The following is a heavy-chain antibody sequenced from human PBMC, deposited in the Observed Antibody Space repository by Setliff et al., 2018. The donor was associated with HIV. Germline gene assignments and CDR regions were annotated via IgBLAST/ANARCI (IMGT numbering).Heavy chain of an antibody. V-gene: IGHV4-61*05. CDR1: GGSISSSTYY. D-gene: IGHD6-19*01. CDR3: ASQPAYSTDWYPPGYFDH. CDR2: IYYSGRT. J-gene: IGHJ4*02. Sequence: SETLSLTCIVSGGSISSSTYYWGWIRQPPGKGLEWIGYIYYSGRTNYNPSLKSRVTISVDTSRNQFSLKLSSVTAADTAVYYCASQPAYSTDWYPPGYFDHWGQGTLVTVSS.